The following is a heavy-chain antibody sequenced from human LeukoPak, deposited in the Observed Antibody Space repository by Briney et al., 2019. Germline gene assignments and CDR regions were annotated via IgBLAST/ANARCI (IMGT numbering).Heavy chain of an antibody. CDR1: GDSVFSNSAA. J-gene: IGHJ6*02. Sequence: SQTLSLTCAISGDSVFSNSAAWNWIRQSPSRGLEWLGRTYYRSKWYDDYAVSVKSRITINPDTSKNQFSLQLSSVTPEDTAVYYCARGLPSVWFGELFYYYGMDVWGQGTTVTVSS. CDR2: TYYRSKWYD. V-gene: IGHV6-1*01. D-gene: IGHD3-10*01. CDR3: ARGLPSVWFGELFYYYGMDV.